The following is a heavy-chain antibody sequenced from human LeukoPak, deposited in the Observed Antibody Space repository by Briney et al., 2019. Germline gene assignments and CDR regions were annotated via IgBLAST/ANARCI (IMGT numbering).Heavy chain of an antibody. D-gene: IGHD5-18*01. Sequence: GGSLRLSCAASGFTFNSYGMSWVRQAPGKGPEWVAFISFDGSSKYYDDSVKGRFVIHRDNSQNTMYLQMDSLRAEDTATYYCAKDLSPRGYTYGYGVFEIWGQGTRVTVSS. V-gene: IGHV3-30*02. CDR1: GFTFNSYG. CDR3: AKDLSPRGYTYGYGVFEI. CDR2: ISFDGSSK. J-gene: IGHJ3*02.